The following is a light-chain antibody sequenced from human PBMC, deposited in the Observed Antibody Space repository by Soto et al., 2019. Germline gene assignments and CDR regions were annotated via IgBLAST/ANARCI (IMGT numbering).Light chain of an antibody. J-gene: IGLJ2*01. CDR3: SSYTSSSTLGV. CDR1: SSDVGGYKY. CDR2: EVS. Sequence: QSALTQPASVSGSPGQSITISCTGTSSDVGGYKYVSWYQQYPGKAPKLMMYEVSNRPSGVSNRFSGSKSGNTASLTISGLQAEDEADYYCSSYTSSSTLGVFGGGTKLTVL. V-gene: IGLV2-14*01.